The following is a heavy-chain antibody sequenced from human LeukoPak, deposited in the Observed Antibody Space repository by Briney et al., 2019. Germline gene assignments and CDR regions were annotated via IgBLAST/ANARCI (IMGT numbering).Heavy chain of an antibody. CDR3: AKDRGNNYGLGVS. Sequence: GGSLRLSCAASGFSFTSYAMSWVRQAPGRGLEWVSAISGSGGSTYYADAVKGRFTISRDNSKSTLYLQVSSLRAEDTAVYYCAKDRGNNYGLGVSWGQGTLVTVSS. J-gene: IGHJ5*02. V-gene: IGHV3-23*01. CDR1: GFSFTSYA. D-gene: IGHD5-18*01. CDR2: ISGSGGST.